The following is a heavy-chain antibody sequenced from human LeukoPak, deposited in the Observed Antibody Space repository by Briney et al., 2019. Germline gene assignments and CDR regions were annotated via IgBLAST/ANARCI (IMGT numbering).Heavy chain of an antibody. CDR1: GFTLSSNY. Sequence: GGSLRLSCAASGFTLSSNYMSWVRQAPGKGLEWVSIIYSGCSTYYSDSVMGRFPISRDNSRNTDHLPINNLKFQDTAVYFCARLETLGPRRFDYWGQGTLVTVSS. D-gene: IGHD3-16*01. CDR3: ARLETLGPRRFDY. CDR2: IYSGCST. V-gene: IGHV3-53*01. J-gene: IGHJ4*02.